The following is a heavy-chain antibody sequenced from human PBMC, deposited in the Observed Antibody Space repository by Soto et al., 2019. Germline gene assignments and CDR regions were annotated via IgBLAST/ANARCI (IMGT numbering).Heavy chain of an antibody. V-gene: IGHV5-51*01. Sequence: PGESLKISCRGSGYSFTSYWIGWVRQMPGKGLEWMGIIYPGDSNTRYSPSFQGQVTISADKSISSAYLQWSSLKASDTAMYYCPRQGYCSNTACYTVDYWGQGTLVTVSS. CDR1: GYSFTSYW. J-gene: IGHJ4*02. D-gene: IGHD2-2*02. CDR3: PRQGYCSNTACYTVDY. CDR2: IYPGDSNT.